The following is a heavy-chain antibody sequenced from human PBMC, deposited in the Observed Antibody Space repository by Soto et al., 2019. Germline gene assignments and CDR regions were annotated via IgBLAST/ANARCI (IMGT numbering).Heavy chain of an antibody. J-gene: IGHJ5*02. D-gene: IGHD4-17*01. CDR2: INPNRGNT. CDR1: GYIFTNYD. Sequence: QVQLVQSGAEVKKPGASVKVSCKASGYIFTNYDINWVRQATGQGLEYLGWINPNRGNTGYVQKFQGIVTMTRNTSINTAYMELNSLRSEDTAVYYCARGIKYCDSSRGFDPWGQGTLVTVSS. V-gene: IGHV1-8*01. CDR3: ARGIKYCDSSRGFDP.